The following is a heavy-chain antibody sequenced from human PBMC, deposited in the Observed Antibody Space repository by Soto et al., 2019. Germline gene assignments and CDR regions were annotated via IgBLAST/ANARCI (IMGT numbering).Heavy chain of an antibody. V-gene: IGHV4-4*02. D-gene: IGHD6-13*01. Sequence: QVQLQESGPGLVKPSGTLSLTCAVSGGSITSSNWWSWVRQPPGKGLEWIGEIYHSGSTNYDPSLKSRVTISVAKSKNQFSLKLSSVPAADAAVYYCARCVAAAGPIDYWGQGTLVTVSS. J-gene: IGHJ4*02. CDR2: IYHSGST. CDR1: GGSITSSNW. CDR3: ARCVAAAGPIDY.